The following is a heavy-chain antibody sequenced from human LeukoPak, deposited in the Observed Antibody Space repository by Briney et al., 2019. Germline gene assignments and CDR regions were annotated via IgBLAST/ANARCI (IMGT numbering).Heavy chain of an antibody. J-gene: IGHJ5*02. Sequence: SETLSLTCTVSGGSISSYYWSWILQPPGKGLLWIGYIYYSGSTNYNSSLKSRVTISVDTSKNQFSLKLSSVTAADTAVYYCARNGVGATRNWFDPWGQGTLVTVSS. V-gene: IGHV4-59*01. CDR1: GGSISSYY. D-gene: IGHD1-26*01. CDR3: ARNGVGATRNWFDP. CDR2: IYYSGST.